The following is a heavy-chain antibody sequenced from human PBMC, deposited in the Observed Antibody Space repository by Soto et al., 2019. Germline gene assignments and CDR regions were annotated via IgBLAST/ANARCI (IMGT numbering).Heavy chain of an antibody. CDR3: AKDRITMVRGAPGYGMDV. Sequence: GGSLRLSCAASGFTFSSYGMHWVRQAPGKGLEWVAVISYDGSNKYYADSVKGRFTISRDNSKNTLYLQMNSLRAEDTAVYYCAKDRITMVRGAPGYGMDVWGQGTTVTVSS. CDR1: GFTFSSYG. CDR2: ISYDGSNK. V-gene: IGHV3-30*18. J-gene: IGHJ6*02. D-gene: IGHD3-10*01.